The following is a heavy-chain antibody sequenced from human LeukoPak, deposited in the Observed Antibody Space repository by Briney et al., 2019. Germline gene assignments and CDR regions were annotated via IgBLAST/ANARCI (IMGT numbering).Heavy chain of an antibody. V-gene: IGHV1-46*01. D-gene: IGHD3-3*01. CDR1: GSTFTNYY. CDR2: INPSGGST. J-gene: IGHJ4*02. CDR3: ARDLDSRYYDFWSGYSPSPDFDY. Sequence: ASVTVSCKASGSTFTNYYMHWVRQAPGQGLEGMGIINPSGGSTIYAQKFQGRVTMTRDTSISTAYMELSRLRSDDTAVYYCARDLDSRYYDFWSGYSPSPDFDYWGQGTLVTVSS.